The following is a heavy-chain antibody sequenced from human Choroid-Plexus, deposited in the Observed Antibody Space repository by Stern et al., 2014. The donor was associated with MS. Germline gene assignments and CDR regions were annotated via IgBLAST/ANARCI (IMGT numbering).Heavy chain of an antibody. CDR1: GFTLGSCA. CDR2: VSYDGSNK. D-gene: IGHD2/OR15-2a*01. Sequence: MQLGESGGGVVQPGRPLRLSCVASGFTLGSCAMHWVRQAPGKGLEWVAGVSYDGSNKYYADSVKCRFTISRDNSQNTLYMQMSSLRPEDTAVYYCAKDRQYLTYFFDHWGQGSLVTVSS. CDR3: AKDRQYLTYFFDH. V-gene: IGHV3-30*18. J-gene: IGHJ5*02.